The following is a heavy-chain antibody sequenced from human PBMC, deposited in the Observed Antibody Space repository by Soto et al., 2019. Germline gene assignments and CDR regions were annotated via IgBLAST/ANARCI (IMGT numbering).Heavy chain of an antibody. Sequence: GXSLRLSFAASGFTLSTYGMHWVRQVPVNGLQWMTVIWYDGSQKYYGDSVNGRFTISRDNSKNTVYLQMNSLRVEDTAVYYCVKDHCGGDCYSEPYFDFWGRGSQVTVSS. CDR1: GFTLSTYG. CDR2: IWYDGSQK. J-gene: IGHJ4*02. CDR3: VKDHCGGDCYSEPYFDF. V-gene: IGHV3-33*06. D-gene: IGHD2-21*02.